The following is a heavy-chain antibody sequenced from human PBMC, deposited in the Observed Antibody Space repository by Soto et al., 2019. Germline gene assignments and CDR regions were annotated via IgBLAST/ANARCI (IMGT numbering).Heavy chain of an antibody. CDR3: AKDVVGSYEFLTAYPYFDQ. Sequence: XMCFRLSCAACGFTFSSYATSWVRQAPGKGLEWVSGISGSVGNTFYADSVKGRFTISRDNSKNTLYLQMSSLRAEDTDVYYCAKDVVGSYEFLTAYPYFDQWGQGTLVTVSS. J-gene: IGHJ4*02. CDR2: ISGSVGNT. V-gene: IGHV3-23*01. CDR1: GFTFSSYA. D-gene: IGHD3-9*01.